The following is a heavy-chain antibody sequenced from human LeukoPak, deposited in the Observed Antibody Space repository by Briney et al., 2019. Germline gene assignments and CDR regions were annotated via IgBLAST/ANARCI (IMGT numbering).Heavy chain of an antibody. CDR2: ISSSSSYI. D-gene: IGHD2-15*01. CDR1: GFTFSSYS. CDR3: AKDLGYCSGGSCYWGPVAEQDY. Sequence: GGSLRLSCAASGFTFSSYSMNWVRQAPGKGLEWVSSISSSSSYIYYADSVKGRFTISRDNAKNSLFLQMNSLRAEDTAVYYCAKDLGYCSGGSCYWGPVAEQDYWGQGTLVTVSS. J-gene: IGHJ4*02. V-gene: IGHV3-21*01.